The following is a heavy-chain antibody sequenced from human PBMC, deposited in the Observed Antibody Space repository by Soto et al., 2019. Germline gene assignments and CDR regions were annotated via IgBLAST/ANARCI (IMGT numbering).Heavy chain of an antibody. D-gene: IGHD2-8*01. V-gene: IGHV3-33*01. CDR2: IWYDGSNK. CDR1: GFTFSSYG. CDR3: ARAPIVLPDDY. Sequence: QVQLVESGGGVVQPGRSLRLSCAASGFTFSSYGMHWVRQAPGKGLEWVAVIWYDGSNKYYVDSVKGRFTICRDNSKNTLYLQMNSLRAEDTAVYYCARAPIVLPDDYWGQGTLVTVSS. J-gene: IGHJ4*02.